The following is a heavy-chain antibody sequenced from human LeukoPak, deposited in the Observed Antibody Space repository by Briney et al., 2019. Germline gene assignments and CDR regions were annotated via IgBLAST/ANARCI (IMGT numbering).Heavy chain of an antibody. D-gene: IGHD1-14*01. CDR2: ISGSGGST. CDR1: GFTFSSYA. CDR3: AKAPFGIYCDY. J-gene: IGHJ4*02. Sequence: GGSLRLSCAASGFTFSSYAMSWVRQAPGKGLEWVSAISGSGGSTYYADSVKGRFTISRDNSRNTLYLQMNSLRVEDTAVYYCAKAPFGIYCDYWGQGNLLSVSS. V-gene: IGHV3-23*01.